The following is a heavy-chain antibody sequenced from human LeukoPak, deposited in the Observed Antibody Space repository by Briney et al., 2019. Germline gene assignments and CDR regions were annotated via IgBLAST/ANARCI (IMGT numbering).Heavy chain of an antibody. V-gene: IGHV3-30-3*01. CDR1: GFTFSSYA. J-gene: IGHJ3*02. D-gene: IGHD5-12*01. Sequence: GGSLRLSCAASGFTFSSYAMHWVRQAPGKGLEWVAVISYDGSNKYYADSVKGRFTISRDNSKNTLYLQMNSLRAEDTAVYYCARDGSLWVVATNTNYAFDIWGQGTMVTVSS. CDR3: ARDGSLWVVATNTNYAFDI. CDR2: ISYDGSNK.